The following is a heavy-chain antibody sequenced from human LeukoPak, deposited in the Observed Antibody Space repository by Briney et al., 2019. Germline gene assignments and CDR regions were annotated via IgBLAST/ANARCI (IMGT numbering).Heavy chain of an antibody. V-gene: IGHV3-48*04. J-gene: IGHJ4*02. CDR3: ARDKGWDPNYFDY. Sequence: GGSLRLSCAASGFTFSTSGMNWVRQAPGKGLEWVSYISSSGSTIYYADSVKGRFTISRDNAKNSLYLQMNSLRAEDTAVYYCARDKGWDPNYFDYWGQGTLVTVSS. CDR2: ISSSGSTI. CDR1: GFTFSTSG. D-gene: IGHD1-26*01.